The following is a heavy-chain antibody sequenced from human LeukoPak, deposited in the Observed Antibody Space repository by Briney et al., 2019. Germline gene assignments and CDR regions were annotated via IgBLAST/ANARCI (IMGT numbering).Heavy chain of an antibody. CDR1: RLTYGCNG. J-gene: IGHJ6*03. D-gene: IGHD2-2*01. V-gene: IGHV3-30*02. CDR3: AKDGVVVVPAASTYYCYMDV. Sequence: PGGSLSLSCEAPRLTYGCNGMQSLRQAPGKGLEWVAFIRYDGSNKYYADSVKGRFTISRDNSKNTLYLQMNSLRAEDTAVYYCAKDGVVVVPAASTYYCYMDVWGKGTTVTVSS. CDR2: IRYDGSNK.